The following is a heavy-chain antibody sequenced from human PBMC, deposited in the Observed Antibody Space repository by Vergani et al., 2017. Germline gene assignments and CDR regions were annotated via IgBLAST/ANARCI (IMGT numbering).Heavy chain of an antibody. CDR2: IKQDGSEK. CDR3: AKETIATAGDVGAFNI. Sequence: EVQLVEAGGGLVQPGGSLRLSCAASGFTFSSHWMSWVRQAPGKGLEWVANIKQDGSEKYYVDSVKGRFTISRDNAKNSLYLQMNSLRAEDTALYYCAKETIATAGDVGAFNIWSQGTIVTVSS. CDR1: GFTFSSHW. D-gene: IGHD6-13*01. J-gene: IGHJ3*02. V-gene: IGHV3-7*03.